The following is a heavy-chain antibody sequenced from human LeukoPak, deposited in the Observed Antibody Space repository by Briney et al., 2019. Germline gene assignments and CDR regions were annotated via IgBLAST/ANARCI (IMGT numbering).Heavy chain of an antibody. CDR1: GGSFSGYY. V-gene: IGHV4-34*01. CDR3: ARGHYDSSGYTPKIDY. J-gene: IGHJ4*02. Sequence: PSETLSLTCAVYGGSFSGYYWSWIRQPPGKGLEWIGEINHSGSTNYNPSLKSRVTISVDTSKNQFSLKLSSVTAADTAVYYCARGHYDSSGYTPKIDYWGQGTLVTVSS. D-gene: IGHD3-22*01. CDR2: INHSGST.